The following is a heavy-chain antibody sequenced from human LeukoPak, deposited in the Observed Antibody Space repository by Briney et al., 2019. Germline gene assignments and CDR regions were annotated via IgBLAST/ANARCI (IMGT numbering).Heavy chain of an antibody. CDR2: IRYDGSNE. D-gene: IGHD5-24*01. CDR3: AKARRDGYNYYFDY. V-gene: IGHV3-30*02. CDR1: GFTFSSYG. Sequence: GGSLRLSCAASGFTFSSYGMHWVRQAPGKGLEWVSFIRYDGSNEYYADSVRGRFTISRDNSKNTLYPQMNSLRAEDTAVYYCAKARRDGYNYYFDYWGQGTLVTVSS. J-gene: IGHJ4*02.